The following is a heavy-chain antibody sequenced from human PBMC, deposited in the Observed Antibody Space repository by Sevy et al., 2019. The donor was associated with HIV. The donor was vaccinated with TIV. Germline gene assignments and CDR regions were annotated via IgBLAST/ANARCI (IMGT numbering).Heavy chain of an antibody. V-gene: IGHV1-2*02. CDR1: GYTFTGYY. CDR2: INPNSGGT. CDR3: ASSSGYCSSTSCPRHWGAFDF. J-gene: IGHJ3*01. Sequence: ASVKVSCKASGYTFTGYYMHWVRQAPGQGLEWMGWINPNSGGTNYAQKFQGRVTMTRDTSISTAYMELSRLRSDDTAVYYCASSSGYCSSTSCPRHWGAFDFWGQGTMVTVSS. D-gene: IGHD2-2*03.